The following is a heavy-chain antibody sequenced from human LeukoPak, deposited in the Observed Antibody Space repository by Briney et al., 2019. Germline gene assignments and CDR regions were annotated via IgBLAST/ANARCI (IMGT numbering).Heavy chain of an antibody. J-gene: IGHJ5*02. D-gene: IGHD2-15*01. Sequence: SESLSLTCTVSGGSISSYYWSWIRQPPGNGLEWIGYIYYSGSTNYNPSLKSRVTISVDTSKNQFSLKLSSVTAADTAVYYCARGESGGSCYFDPWGQGTLVTVSS. CDR2: IYYSGST. V-gene: IGHV4-59*01. CDR1: GGSISSYY. CDR3: ARGESGGSCYFDP.